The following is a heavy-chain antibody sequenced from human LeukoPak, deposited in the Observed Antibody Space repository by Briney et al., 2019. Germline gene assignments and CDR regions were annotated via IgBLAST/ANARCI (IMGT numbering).Heavy chain of an antibody. D-gene: IGHD3-3*01. CDR3: ARDFSAGTFDY. CDR2: IWYDGSNK. Sequence: GGSLRLSCAASGFTFSSYGMHWVRQAPGKGLEWVAVIWYDGSNKYYADSVKGRFTISRDNSKNTLYLQMNGLRAEDTAVYYCARDFSAGTFDYWGQGTLVTVSS. J-gene: IGHJ4*02. V-gene: IGHV3-33*01. CDR1: GFTFSSYG.